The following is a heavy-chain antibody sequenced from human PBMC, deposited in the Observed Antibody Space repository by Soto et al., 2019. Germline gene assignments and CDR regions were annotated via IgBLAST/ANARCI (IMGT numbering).Heavy chain of an antibody. CDR1: GFTFSSYS. CDR2: ISSSSSYI. J-gene: IGHJ4*02. V-gene: IGHV3-21*01. D-gene: IGHD2-15*01. Sequence: EVQLVESGGGLVKPGGSLRLSCAASGFTFSSYSMNWVRQAPGKGLEWVSSISSSSSYIYYADSVKGRFTISRDNAKNSLYLHMNSLRAEDTAVYYCARYCSGGSCYDYWGQGTLVTVSS. CDR3: ARYCSGGSCYDY.